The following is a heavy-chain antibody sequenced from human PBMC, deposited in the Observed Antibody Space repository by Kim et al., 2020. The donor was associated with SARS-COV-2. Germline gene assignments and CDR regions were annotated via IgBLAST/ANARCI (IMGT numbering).Heavy chain of an antibody. V-gene: IGHV4-59*01. CDR1: GGSISSYY. D-gene: IGHD2-15*01. J-gene: IGHJ4*02. CDR2: IYYSGST. CDR3: ARGRRYCSGGSCYNWVFDY. Sequence: SETLSLTCTVSGGSISSYYWSWIRQPPGKGLEWIGYIYYSGSTNYNPSLKSRVTISVDTSKNQFSLKLSSVTAADTAVYYCARGRRYCSGGSCYNWVFDYWGQGTLVTVSS.